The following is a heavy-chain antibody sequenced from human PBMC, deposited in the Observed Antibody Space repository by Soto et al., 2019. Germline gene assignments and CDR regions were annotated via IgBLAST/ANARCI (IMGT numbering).Heavy chain of an antibody. V-gene: IGHV1-69*05. Sequence: ASVKVSCKASGGTFSSYAISWVRQAPGQGLEWMGGIIPIFGTANYAQKFQGRVTMTRNTSISTAYMELSSLRSEDTAVYYCARGMEYDSSGYFSQPYYYYGMDVWGQGTTVTVSS. J-gene: IGHJ6*02. CDR1: GGTFSSYA. D-gene: IGHD3-22*01. CDR2: IIPIFGTA. CDR3: ARGMEYDSSGYFSQPYYYYGMDV.